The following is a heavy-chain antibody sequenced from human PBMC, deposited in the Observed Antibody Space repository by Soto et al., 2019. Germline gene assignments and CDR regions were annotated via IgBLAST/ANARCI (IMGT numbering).Heavy chain of an antibody. J-gene: IGHJ4*02. CDR1: GFTFSNYG. Sequence: TGGSLRLSCAASGFTFSNYGMHWVRQAPGKGLEWVAVISYDGSKKYNVDSVKGRFTISRDNSKNTLFLQMTSLRAEDTAVYYCAKDLATFYFDTSGSRPFDYWGQGTLVTVSS. V-gene: IGHV3-30*18. D-gene: IGHD3-22*01. CDR3: AKDLATFYFDTSGSRPFDY. CDR2: ISYDGSKK.